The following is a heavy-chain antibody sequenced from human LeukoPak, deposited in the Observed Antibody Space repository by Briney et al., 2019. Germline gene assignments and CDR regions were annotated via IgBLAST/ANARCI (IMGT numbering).Heavy chain of an antibody. Sequence: SETLSLTCTVSGFSISSGYYWGWIRQPPGKGLEWIGSSSHSGSTYYNPSLKSRVTISVDTSKNQFSLNLSSVTATDTAVYYCVRGFASWGQGTLVTVSS. CDR1: GFSISSGYY. CDR2: SSHSGST. J-gene: IGHJ5*01. CDR3: VRGFAS. V-gene: IGHV4-38-2*02.